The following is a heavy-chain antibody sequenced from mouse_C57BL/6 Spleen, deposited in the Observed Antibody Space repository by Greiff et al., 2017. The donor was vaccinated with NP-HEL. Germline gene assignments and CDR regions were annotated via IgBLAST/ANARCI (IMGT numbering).Heavy chain of an antibody. CDR1: GYAFTNYL. Sequence: VKLQQSGAELVRPGTSVKVSCKASGYAFTNYLIEWVKQRPGQGLEWIGVINPGSGGANYNEKFKGKATLTADKSSSTAYMQLSSLTSEDSAVYFCARPQATSWFAYWGQGTLVTVSA. J-gene: IGHJ3*01. D-gene: IGHD3-2*02. CDR2: INPGSGGA. CDR3: ARPQATSWFAY. V-gene: IGHV1-54*01.